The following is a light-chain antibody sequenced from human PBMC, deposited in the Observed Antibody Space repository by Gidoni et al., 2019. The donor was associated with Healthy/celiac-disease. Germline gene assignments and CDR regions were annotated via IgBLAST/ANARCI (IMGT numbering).Light chain of an antibody. CDR2: KAS. J-gene: IGKJ5*01. CDR3: QQYNSYPIT. V-gene: IGKV1-5*03. Sequence: DIQMTQSPSTLSASVGDRVTITCRASQSISSWLAWYQQKPGEAPKLLIYKASSLESGVPSRFSGSGSGTEFTLTISSLQPDDFATYYCQQYNSYPITFXQXTRLEIK. CDR1: QSISSW.